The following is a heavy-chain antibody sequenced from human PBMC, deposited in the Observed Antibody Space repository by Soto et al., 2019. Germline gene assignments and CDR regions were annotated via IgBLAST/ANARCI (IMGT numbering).Heavy chain of an antibody. J-gene: IGHJ4*02. V-gene: IGHV3-7*01. D-gene: IGHD1-26*01. CDR2: INEDGSVK. Sequence: EVQLVESGGGLVQPGGSLRLSCAASGFTFMSYWMTWVRQAPGRVLEWVANINEDGSVKGYVDSVKGRFTISRDNARNSLNLQMNSLRAADTAVYYCARDTPKGACDLDYWGQGTLVTVSS. CDR3: ARDTPKGACDLDY. CDR1: GFTFMSYW.